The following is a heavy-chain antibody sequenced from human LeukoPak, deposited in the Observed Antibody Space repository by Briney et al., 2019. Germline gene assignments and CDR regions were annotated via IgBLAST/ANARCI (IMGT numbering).Heavy chain of an antibody. CDR3: ARGRVIMGGGFQR. D-gene: IGHD3-3*01. V-gene: IGHV3-53*01. CDR1: GFTVSSNY. Sequence: PGGSLRLSCAASGFTVSSNYMSWVRQAPGKGLEWVSVIYSGGSTYYADSVKGRFTISRDNSKNTLYLQMNSLRAEDTAVYYCARGRVIMGGGFQRWGQGTLVTVSS. J-gene: IGHJ1*01. CDR2: IYSGGST.